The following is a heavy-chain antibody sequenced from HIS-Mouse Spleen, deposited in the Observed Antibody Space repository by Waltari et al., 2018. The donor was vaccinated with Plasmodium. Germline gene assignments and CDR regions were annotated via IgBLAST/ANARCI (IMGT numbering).Heavy chain of an antibody. CDR3: ARGGATGEAFTLDY. J-gene: IGHJ4*02. CDR1: GGTFSSYA. V-gene: IGHV1-69*04. D-gene: IGHD7-27*01. CDR2: ISPILGKA. Sequence: QVQLVQSGAEVKKPGSSVKVSCKASGGTFSSYAISWVRQAPGQGLEWMGRISPILGKANNAKKFQGRVTITADKSTSTAYRELSSLRSEDTAVYYCARGGATGEAFTLDYWGQGTLVTVSS.